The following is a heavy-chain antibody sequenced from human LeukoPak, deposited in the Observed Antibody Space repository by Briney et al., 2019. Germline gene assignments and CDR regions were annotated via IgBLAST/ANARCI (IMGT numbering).Heavy chain of an antibody. CDR1: GYSISSGYY. Sequence: SETLSLTCTVSGYSISSGYYWGWIRQPPGKGLEWIGSIYHSGSTYYNPSLKSRVTISVDTSKNQFSLKLSSVTAADTAVYYCARTKKRTKNHYYYMDVWGKGTTDTVS. V-gene: IGHV4-38-2*02. J-gene: IGHJ6*03. CDR3: ARTKKRTKNHYYYMDV. CDR2: IYHSGST. D-gene: IGHD1-7*01.